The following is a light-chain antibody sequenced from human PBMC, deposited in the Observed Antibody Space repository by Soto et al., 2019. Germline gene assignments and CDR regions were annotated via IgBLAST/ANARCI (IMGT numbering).Light chain of an antibody. CDR3: SSYTSSSIFWV. CDR1: SSDVGGYNY. Sequence: QSALTQPASVSGSPGQSITISCTGTSSDVGGYNYVSWYQQHPGKAPKLMIYEVSNRPSGVSNRFSGSKSGNTASLTISGLQAEDEADYYCSSYTSSSIFWVFGGGTKLTVL. J-gene: IGLJ3*02. CDR2: EVS. V-gene: IGLV2-14*01.